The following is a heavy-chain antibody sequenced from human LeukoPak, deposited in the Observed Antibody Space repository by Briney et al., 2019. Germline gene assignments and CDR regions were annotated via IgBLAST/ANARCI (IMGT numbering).Heavy chain of an antibody. V-gene: IGHV1-69*13. Sequence: GASVKVSCKASGYTFTTYDINWVRQATGQRLEWMGGIIPIFGTANYAQKFQGRVTITADESTSTAYMELSSLRSEDTAVYYCARSRGNDILTGYPAADYWGQGTLVTVSS. CDR3: ARSRGNDILTGYPAADY. J-gene: IGHJ4*02. D-gene: IGHD3-9*01. CDR1: GYTFTTYD. CDR2: IIPIFGTA.